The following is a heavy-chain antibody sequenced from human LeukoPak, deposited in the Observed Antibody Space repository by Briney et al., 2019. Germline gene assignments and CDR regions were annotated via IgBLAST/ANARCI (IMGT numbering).Heavy chain of an antibody. V-gene: IGHV1-2*02. D-gene: IGHD6-13*01. J-gene: IGHJ3*02. CDR1: GYTFTGYY. CDR2: INPNSGGT. CDR3: ASPAAAGHDAFDI. Sequence: ASVKVSCKASGYTFTGYYMHWVRQAPGQGLEWMGWINPNSGGTNYQGRVTMTRDTSISTAYMELSRLRSDDTAVYYCASPAAAGHDAFDIWGQGTMVTVSS.